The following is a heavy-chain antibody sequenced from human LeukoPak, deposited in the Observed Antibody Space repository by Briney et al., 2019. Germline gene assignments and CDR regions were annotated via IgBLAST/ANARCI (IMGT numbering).Heavy chain of an antibody. CDR1: GFTFSSYG. Sequence: PGGSLRLSCAASGFTFSSYGMHWVRQAPGKGLEWVAVISYDGSNKYYADSVKGRFTISRDNSKNTLYLQMNSLRAEDTAVYYCASLPGYCSSTSCYAIDYWGQGTLVTVSS. D-gene: IGHD2-2*03. CDR3: ASLPGYCSSTSCYAIDY. J-gene: IGHJ4*02. V-gene: IGHV3-30*19. CDR2: ISYDGSNK.